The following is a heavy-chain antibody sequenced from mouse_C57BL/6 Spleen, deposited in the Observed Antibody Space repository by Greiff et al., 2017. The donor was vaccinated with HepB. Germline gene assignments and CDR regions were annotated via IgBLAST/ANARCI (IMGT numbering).Heavy chain of an antibody. J-gene: IGHJ3*01. D-gene: IGHD2-1*01. CDR1: GYTFTSYW. CDR2: INPSNGGT. V-gene: IGHV1-53*01. CDR3: ARNYGNYAWFAY. Sequence: VQLQQSGTELVKPGASVKLSCKASGYTFTSYWMHWVKQRPGQGLEWIGNINPSNGGTNYNEKFKSKATLTVDKSSSTDYMQLSSLTSEDPAVYYGARNYGNYAWFAYWGQGTLVTVSA.